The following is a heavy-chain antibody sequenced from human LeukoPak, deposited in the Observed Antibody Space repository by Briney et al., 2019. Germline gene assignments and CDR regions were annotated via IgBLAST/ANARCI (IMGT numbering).Heavy chain of an antibody. CDR2: IYISVST. J-gene: IGHJ5*02. CDR1: GFSISSFF. Sequence: PSETLSLTCTVSGFSISSFFWSWIRQPAGKGLEWVEYIYISVSTNFNPSLKHRLTMSFDTSMNQLSMTMTDVTVEDKAVYYCAEFSGLDGIPCAFNWFDPWGQGTLVTVSS. D-gene: IGHD1-1*01. V-gene: IGHV4-4*07. CDR3: AEFSGLDGIPCAFNWFDP.